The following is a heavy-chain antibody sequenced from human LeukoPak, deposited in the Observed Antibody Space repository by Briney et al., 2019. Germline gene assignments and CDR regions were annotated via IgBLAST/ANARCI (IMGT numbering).Heavy chain of an antibody. V-gene: IGHV1-69*13. CDR3: ASQTWNYYFDY. CDR2: IIPIFGTA. D-gene: IGHD1-1*01. Sequence: ASVKVSCKASGGTFSSYAISWVRQAPGQGLEWMGGIIPIFGTANYAQKFQGRVTITADESTSTAYMDLSRLRSDDTAVYYCASQTWNYYFDYWGQGTLVTVSS. CDR1: GGTFSSYA. J-gene: IGHJ4*02.